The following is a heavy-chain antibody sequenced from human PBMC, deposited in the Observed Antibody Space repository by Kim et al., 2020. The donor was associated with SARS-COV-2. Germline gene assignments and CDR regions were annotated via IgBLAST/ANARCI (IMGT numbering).Heavy chain of an antibody. CDR1: GYTFTSYD. CDR2: MNPNSGNT. Sequence: ASVKVSCKASGYTFTSYDINWVRQATGQGLEWLGWMNPNSGNTGYAQKFQGRVTMTRNTSISTAYMELSSLRSEDTAVYYCARTRGDNNYYYGMDVWGQGPTVTVSS. J-gene: IGHJ6*02. CDR3: ARTRGDNNYYYGMDV. D-gene: IGHD4-17*01. V-gene: IGHV1-8*01.